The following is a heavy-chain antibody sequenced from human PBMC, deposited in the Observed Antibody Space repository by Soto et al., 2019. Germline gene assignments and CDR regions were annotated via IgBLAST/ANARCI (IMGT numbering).Heavy chain of an antibody. Sequence: GGSLRLSCAASGFTFDDYAMHWVRQAPGKGLEWVSGISWNSGSIGYADSVKGRFTISRDNAKNSLYLQMNSLRAEDTALYYCAIILWFGELRLGEYYFDYWGQGTLVTVSS. CDR3: AIILWFGELRLGEYYFDY. CDR2: ISWNSGSI. J-gene: IGHJ4*02. D-gene: IGHD3-10*01. V-gene: IGHV3-9*01. CDR1: GFTFDDYA.